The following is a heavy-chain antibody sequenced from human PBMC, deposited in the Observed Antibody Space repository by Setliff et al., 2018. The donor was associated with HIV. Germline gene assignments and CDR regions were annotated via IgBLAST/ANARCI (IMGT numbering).Heavy chain of an antibody. J-gene: IGHJ3*02. CDR3: ARDWPGYGFDI. D-gene: IGHD7-27*01. CDR2: VTAGGGIT. CDR1: GFSFRTYW. V-gene: IGHV3-23*01. Sequence: GGSLRLSCAASGFSFRTYWMSWVRQAPGKGLEWVSLVTAGGGITYYADSVKGRFTISRDNSKNTLYLQMNSLRAEDTAVYYCARDWPGYGFDIWGQGTMVTVSS.